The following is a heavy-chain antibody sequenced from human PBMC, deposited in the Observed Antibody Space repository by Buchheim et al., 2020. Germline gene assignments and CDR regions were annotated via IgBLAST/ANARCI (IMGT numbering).Heavy chain of an antibody. J-gene: IGHJ4*02. CDR1: GFTFSSYA. CDR3: ASLLWFGELLPNQGGDY. CDR2: ISYDGSNK. Sequence: QVQLVESGGGVVQPGRSLRLSCAASGFTFSSYAMHWVRQAPGKGLVWVAVISYDGSNKYYADSVKGRFTISRDNSKNTLYLQMNSLRAEDTAVYYCASLLWFGELLPNQGGDYWGQGTL. V-gene: IGHV3-30-3*01. D-gene: IGHD3-10*01.